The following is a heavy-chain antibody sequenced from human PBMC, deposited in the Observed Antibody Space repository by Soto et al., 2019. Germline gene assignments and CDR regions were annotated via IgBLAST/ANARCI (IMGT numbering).Heavy chain of an antibody. CDR3: ARGMYYDFWSGKGDYYYYGMDV. Sequence: PVKASCKAAGGTFSSYAISWVRQAPGQGLEWMGWISAYNGNTNYAQKLQGRVTMTTDTSTSTAYMELRSLRSDDTAVYYCARGMYYDFWSGKGDYYYYGMDVWGQGTTVTVSS. CDR2: ISAYNGNT. J-gene: IGHJ6*02. D-gene: IGHD3-3*01. V-gene: IGHV1-18*01. CDR1: GGTFSSYA.